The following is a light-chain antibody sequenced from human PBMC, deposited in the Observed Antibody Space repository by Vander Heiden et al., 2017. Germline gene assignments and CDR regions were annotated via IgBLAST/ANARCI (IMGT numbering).Light chain of an antibody. Sequence: AIQLTQSPSSLSASVVDTVTTTCRASQGISSTLAWSRQPPGNAPKLMMYDASRLDSVVPSRCSGSGSGADTPLIISRQQPEDVVSYCQQQFNNHPLTFGGGTKVEIK. V-gene: IGKV1D-13*01. J-gene: IGKJ4*01. CDR3: QQFNNHPLT. CDR1: QGISST. CDR2: DAS.